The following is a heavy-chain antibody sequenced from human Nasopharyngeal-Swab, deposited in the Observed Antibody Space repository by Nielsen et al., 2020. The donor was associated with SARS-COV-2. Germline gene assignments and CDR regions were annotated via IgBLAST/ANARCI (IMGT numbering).Heavy chain of an antibody. Sequence: GWDRRLAWASRGLAVSSHWMHWVRQAPGKGLVWVSRISEDGSITTYADSVKGRFTISRDNAKNTLFLQMHSLRADDTAIYYCASQLGHPDSWGQGTLVTVSS. CDR3: ASQLGHPDS. V-gene: IGHV3-74*01. CDR2: ISEDGSIT. J-gene: IGHJ4*02. D-gene: IGHD2-2*01. CDR1: GLAVSSHW.